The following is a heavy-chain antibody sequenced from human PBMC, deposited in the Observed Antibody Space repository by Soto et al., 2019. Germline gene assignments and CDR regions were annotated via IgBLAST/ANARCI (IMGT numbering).Heavy chain of an antibody. D-gene: IGHD3-9*01. CDR3: ASSFDTLTPFDY. CDR1: GITFSRSA. CDR2: MSYDGSYN. Sequence: GGSLRLSCAASGITFSRSAVHWVRQAPGKGLEWVSVMSYDGSYNYYADSVKCRVTISRDNFKNTLYLKMNSLRAEDTAVYYCASSFDTLTPFDYWGQGSLVTVSS. J-gene: IGHJ4*02. V-gene: IGHV3-30*04.